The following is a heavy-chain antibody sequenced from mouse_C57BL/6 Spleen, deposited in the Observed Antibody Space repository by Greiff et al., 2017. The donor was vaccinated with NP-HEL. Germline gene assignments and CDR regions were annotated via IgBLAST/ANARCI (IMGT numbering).Heavy chain of an antibody. J-gene: IGHJ2*01. CDR3: TRVSGNYLFDY. CDR1: GYTFTDYE. V-gene: IGHV1-15*01. CDR2: IDPETGGT. D-gene: IGHD2-1*01. Sequence: QVQLQQSGAELVRPGASVTLSCKASGYTFTDYEMHWVKQTPVHGLEWIGAIDPETGGTAYNQKFKGKAILTADKSSSTAYMELRSLTSEDSAVYYCTRVSGNYLFDYWGQGTTLTVSS.